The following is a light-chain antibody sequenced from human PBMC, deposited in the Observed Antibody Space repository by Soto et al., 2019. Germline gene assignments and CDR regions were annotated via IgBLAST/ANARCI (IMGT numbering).Light chain of an antibody. V-gene: IGLV1-40*01. Sequence: QSVLTQPPSVSGAPGQRVTISCTGSSSNIGAGYDVHWYQQLPGTAPKLLIYGNSNRPSGVPDRFSGSKSGTSASLAIIGLQAEEEADYYCQSYDSSRSGWVFGGGTQLTVL. CDR2: GNS. CDR3: QSYDSSRSGWV. J-gene: IGLJ3*02. CDR1: SSNIGAGYD.